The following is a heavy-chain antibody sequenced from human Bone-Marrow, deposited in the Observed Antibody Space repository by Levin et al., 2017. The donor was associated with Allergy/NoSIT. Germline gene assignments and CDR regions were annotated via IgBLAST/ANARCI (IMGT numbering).Heavy chain of an antibody. Sequence: ASVKVSCKASGYTFTGYYMHWVRQAPGQGLEWMGWINPNSGGTNYAQKFQGRVTMTRDTSISTAYMELSRLRSDDTAVYYCARDLGYSGYDYLNYWGQGTLVTVSS. CDR1: GYTFTGYY. J-gene: IGHJ4*02. CDR2: INPNSGGT. CDR3: ARDLGYSGYDYLNY. D-gene: IGHD5-12*01. V-gene: IGHV1-2*02.